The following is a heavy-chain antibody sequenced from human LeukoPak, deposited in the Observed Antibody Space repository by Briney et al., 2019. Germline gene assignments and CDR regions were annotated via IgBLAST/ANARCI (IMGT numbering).Heavy chain of an antibody. CDR3: ATHPAWGSFDD. J-gene: IGHJ4*02. D-gene: IGHD3-16*01. CDR2: ISDSSIST. CDR1: GFTFRSYA. V-gene: IGHV3-23*01. Sequence: PGGSLRLSCAASGFTFRSYAMSWVRQAPGKGLEWVSGISDSSISTYYAESVKGRFTISRDNSKNTLYLQMNSLRAEDTALYYCATHPAWGSFDDWGQGTLVTVSS.